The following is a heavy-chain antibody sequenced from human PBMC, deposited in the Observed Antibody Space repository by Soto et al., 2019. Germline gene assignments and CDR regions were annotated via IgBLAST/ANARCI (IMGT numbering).Heavy chain of an antibody. V-gene: IGHV1-69*12. D-gene: IGHD2-15*01. CDR3: ARESGYCSGGSCYSLPGIDY. J-gene: IGHJ4*02. Sequence: QVQLVQSGAEVKKPGSSVKVSCKASGGTFSSYAISWVRQAPGQGLGWMGGIIPIFGTANYAKKFQGRVTIXAXAXXSTSYMGLVSLRSEDTAVYYCARESGYCSGGSCYSLPGIDYWGQGTRVSVSS. CDR1: GGTFSSYA. CDR2: IIPIFGTA.